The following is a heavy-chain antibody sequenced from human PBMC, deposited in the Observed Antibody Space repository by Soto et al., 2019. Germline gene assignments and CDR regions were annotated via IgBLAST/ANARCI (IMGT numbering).Heavy chain of an antibody. J-gene: IGHJ4*02. CDR2: VFYTGRA. V-gene: IGHV4-61*08. CDR3: ARGRIGGAHSLDY. D-gene: IGHD3-16*01. Sequence: SETLSLTCSVSGGSITSVDHYWSWIRQPPGKGLEWIGYVFYTGRANYNASLKSRVSISLDTSNYQFSLKLSSVTAADTAVYYCARGRIGGAHSLDYWGQGTLVTVSS. CDR1: GGSITSVDHY.